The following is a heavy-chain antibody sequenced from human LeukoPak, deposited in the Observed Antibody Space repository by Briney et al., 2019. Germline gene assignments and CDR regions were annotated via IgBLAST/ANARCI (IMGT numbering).Heavy chain of an antibody. V-gene: IGHV5-51*01. J-gene: IGHJ4*02. Sequence: GESLKISCKGSGYSFTTYWIGWVRQMPGKGLEWMGIIYVGDSDTRYSPSFQGQVTISADKSISTAYLQWSSLKASDTAMYYCASRPFETTVVPWDFYWGQGTQVTVSS. D-gene: IGHD4-23*01. CDR2: IYVGDSDT. CDR1: GYSFTTYW. CDR3: ASRPFETTVVPWDFY.